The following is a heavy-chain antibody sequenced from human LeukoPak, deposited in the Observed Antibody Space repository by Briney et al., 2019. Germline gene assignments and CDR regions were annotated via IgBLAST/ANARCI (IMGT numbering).Heavy chain of an antibody. CDR3: AKDAQRGIDYSNSLDY. V-gene: IGHV3-33*06. D-gene: IGHD4-11*01. J-gene: IGHJ4*02. CDR2: IWSDATEK. CDR1: GFTYSHYG. Sequence: PGGSLRLSCAASGFTYSHYGMHWVRQAPGKGLEWVAVIWSDATEKYYGDAVKGRFTISSDNSRNTLYMQMNSLRAEDTAVYYCAKDAQRGIDYSNSLDYWGQGTLVTVSS.